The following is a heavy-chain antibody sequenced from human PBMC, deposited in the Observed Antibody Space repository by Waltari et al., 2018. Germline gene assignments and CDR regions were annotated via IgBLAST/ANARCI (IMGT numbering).Heavy chain of an antibody. CDR3: VRDLHYCSRNNCYFDY. Sequence: QLQLQESGPGLVKPSETLSLSCTVSGDSISSTSYNWGWIRKPPGKGLEWIGSIYYFQYSGRTHSNPSLTSRVTISVDTSKNQFSLKLNSVTAADTAVYYCVRDLHYCSRNNCYFDYWGQGTLVTVSS. D-gene: IGHD2-2*01. J-gene: IGHJ4*02. CDR2: IYYFQYSGRT. CDR1: GDSISSTSYN. V-gene: IGHV4-39*07.